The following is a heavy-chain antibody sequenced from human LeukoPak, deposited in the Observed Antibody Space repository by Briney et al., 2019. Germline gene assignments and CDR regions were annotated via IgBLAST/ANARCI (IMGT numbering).Heavy chain of an antibody. Sequence: SVKVSCKASGYTFTSYGISWVRQAPGQGLEWMGRIIPIVGTANSAQKFQGRVTITADKSTGTIYMELSSLRSGDTAIYYCARGITMVRGVIKGGMDVWGQGTTVTVSS. CDR3: ARGITMVRGVIKGGMDV. J-gene: IGHJ6*02. CDR1: GYTFTSYG. CDR2: IIPIVGTA. D-gene: IGHD3-10*01. V-gene: IGHV1-69*04.